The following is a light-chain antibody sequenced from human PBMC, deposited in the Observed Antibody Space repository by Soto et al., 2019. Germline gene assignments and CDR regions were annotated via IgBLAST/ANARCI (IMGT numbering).Light chain of an antibody. Sequence: DIQMTQSPSTLSASVGDRVTITCRASQSVSSWLAWYQQKPGKAPKLLIYKASNLESGVPSRFSGSGSGTEFTLTISGLQPDDFATYYCRQYNGDSIFGRGTKVDIK. J-gene: IGKJ4*01. CDR3: RQYNGDSI. CDR1: QSVSSW. CDR2: KAS. V-gene: IGKV1-5*03.